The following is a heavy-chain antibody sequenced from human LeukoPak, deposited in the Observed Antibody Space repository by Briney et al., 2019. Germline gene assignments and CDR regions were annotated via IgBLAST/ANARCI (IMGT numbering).Heavy chain of an antibody. V-gene: IGHV1-18*04. D-gene: IGHD3-22*01. CDR1: GYTFTGYY. J-gene: IGHJ4*02. Sequence: ASVKVSCKASGYTFTGYYMHWVRQAPGQGLEWMGWISAYNGNTNYAQKLQGRVTMTTDTSTSTAYMELRSLRSDDTAVYYCARGKNYYDSRGHFDYWGQGTLVTVSS. CDR2: ISAYNGNT. CDR3: ARGKNYYDSRGHFDY.